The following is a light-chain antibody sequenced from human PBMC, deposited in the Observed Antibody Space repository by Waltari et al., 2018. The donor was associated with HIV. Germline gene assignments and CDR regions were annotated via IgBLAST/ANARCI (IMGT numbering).Light chain of an antibody. Sequence: QSVLTQPPSASGTPGQRVTMSCSGGSFNVGSNTVNWYQQLPGTAPKLLIYNNNQRPSGVPYRFSGSKSGTSASLAISGLQSEDEADYYCVAWDDSLNGPVFGGGTKLTVL. CDR1: SFNVGSNT. CDR2: NNN. CDR3: VAWDDSLNGPV. J-gene: IGLJ2*01. V-gene: IGLV1-44*01.